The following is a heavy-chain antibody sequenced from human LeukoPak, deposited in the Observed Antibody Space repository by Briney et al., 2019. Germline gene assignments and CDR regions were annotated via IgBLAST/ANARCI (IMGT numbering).Heavy chain of an antibody. Sequence: GGSLRLSCAASGFTFSSYGMHWVRQAPGKGLEWVAVISYDGSNKYYADSVNGRFTISRDNSKNTLYLQMNSLRAEDTAVYYCARRAVGNSYYYSMDVWGRGSTATVSS. J-gene: IGHJ6*03. D-gene: IGHD6-19*01. CDR1: GFTFSSYG. CDR2: ISYDGSNK. V-gene: IGHV3-30*03. CDR3: ARRAVGNSYYYSMDV.